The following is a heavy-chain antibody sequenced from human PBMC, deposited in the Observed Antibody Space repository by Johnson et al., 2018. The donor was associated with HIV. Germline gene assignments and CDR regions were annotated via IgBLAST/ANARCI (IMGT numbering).Heavy chain of an antibody. CDR2: ISSSGNTI. Sequence: QVLLVESGGGLVKPGGSLRLSCAASGITFSDYYMSWIRQAPGQGLEWVSYISSSGNTIYYADSVKGRVTISRDNAKKSLYLQMNSLRAEDTAVYYCARDKGRGAFDIWGQGTMVTVSS. V-gene: IGHV3-11*04. CDR1: GITFSDYY. D-gene: IGHD3-10*01. CDR3: ARDKGRGAFDI. J-gene: IGHJ3*02.